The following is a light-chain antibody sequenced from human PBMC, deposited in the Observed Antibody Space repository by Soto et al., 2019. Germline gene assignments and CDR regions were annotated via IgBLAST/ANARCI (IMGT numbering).Light chain of an antibody. V-gene: IGKV1-5*03. CDR1: QNIGNW. CDR3: QQYNSLTWT. J-gene: IGKJ1*01. CDR2: EAS. Sequence: DIQMTQSPSTLSASVGDRVTITCRASQNIGNWVAWYQQKPGKAPKLLIYEASSLESGVPSRFSGSGSGTEFTLTIRSLQPDDFATYYRQQYNSLTWTFGQGTKVEIK.